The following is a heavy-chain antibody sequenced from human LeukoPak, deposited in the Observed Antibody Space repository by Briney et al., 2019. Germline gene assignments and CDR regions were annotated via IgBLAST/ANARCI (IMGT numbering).Heavy chain of an antibody. D-gene: IGHD1-20*01. Sequence: PSETLSLTCAVYGGSFSGYYWSWIRQPPGKGLEWIGEINHSGSTNYNPSLKSRVTISVDTSKNQFSLKLSSVTAADTAVYYCARGPAITGTSDYYYYYGMDVWGQGTTVTVSS. CDR2: INHSGST. CDR3: ARGPAITGTSDYYYYYGMDV. J-gene: IGHJ6*02. CDR1: GGSFSGYY. V-gene: IGHV4-34*01.